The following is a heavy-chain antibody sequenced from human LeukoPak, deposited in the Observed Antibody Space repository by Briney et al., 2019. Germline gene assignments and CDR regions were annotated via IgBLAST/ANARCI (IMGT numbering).Heavy chain of an antibody. CDR1: GGTFSSYA. Sequence: ASVKVSCKASGGTFSSYAISWVRPAPGQGLEWMGGIIPIFGTANYAQKFQGRVTITTDESTSTAYIELSSLRCEDTAVYYCARSRREDYADAFDIWGQGTMVTVSS. V-gene: IGHV1-69*05. J-gene: IGHJ3*02. CDR3: ARSRREDYADAFDI. D-gene: IGHD4-17*01. CDR2: IIPIFGTA.